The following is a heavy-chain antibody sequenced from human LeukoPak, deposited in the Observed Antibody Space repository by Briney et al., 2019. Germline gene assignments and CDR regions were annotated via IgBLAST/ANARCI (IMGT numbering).Heavy chain of an antibody. CDR1: GGSISSSNW. D-gene: IGHD3-22*01. Sequence: SGTLSLTCAVSGGSISSSNWWSWVRQPPGKGLEWIGEIYHSGSTNYNPSLKSRVTISVDKSKSQFSLKLSSVTAADTAVYYCARSPVYDSSGYYPDYWGQGTLVTVSS. CDR3: ARSPVYDSSGYYPDY. V-gene: IGHV4-4*02. CDR2: IYHSGST. J-gene: IGHJ4*02.